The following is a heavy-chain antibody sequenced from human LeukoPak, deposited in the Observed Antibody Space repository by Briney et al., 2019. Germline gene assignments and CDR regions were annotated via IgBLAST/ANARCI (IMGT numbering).Heavy chain of an antibody. J-gene: IGHJ4*02. V-gene: IGHV3-30*02. CDR1: GFTFSSYG. CDR2: IRYDGSNK. CDR3: AKPLAYSSSSCVDY. Sequence: GGSLRLSCAASGFTFSSYGMHWVRQAPGKGLEWVAFIRYDGSNKYYADSVKGRFTISRDNSKNTLYLQMYSLRAEDTAVYYCAKPLAYSSSSCVDYWGQGTLVTVSS. D-gene: IGHD6-6*01.